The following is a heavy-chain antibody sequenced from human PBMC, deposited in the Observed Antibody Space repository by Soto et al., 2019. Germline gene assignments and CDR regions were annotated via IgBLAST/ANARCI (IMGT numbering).Heavy chain of an antibody. CDR2: NNPNSGGT. D-gene: IGHD2-21*02. CDR1: GYTFSDYY. CDR3: AREPATAKPEGVDF. V-gene: IGHV1-2*02. Sequence: ASVKVSCKASGYTFSDYYIHWVRPAPRQGLEWMGWNNPNSGGTKYAPKFQGGVTMTRDTSITTAYMELSRLRSGDTAVYYCAREPATAKPEGVDFWGQGTLVNVSS. J-gene: IGHJ4*02.